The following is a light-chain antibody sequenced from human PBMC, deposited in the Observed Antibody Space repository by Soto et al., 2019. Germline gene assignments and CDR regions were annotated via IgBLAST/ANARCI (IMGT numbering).Light chain of an antibody. CDR1: SSNIGAGYD. CDR3: SSYTTIRTHVL. V-gene: IGLV1-40*01. J-gene: IGLJ2*01. CDR2: GNS. Sequence: QSVLTQPHSVSGAPGQRVTISCTGSSSNIGAGYDVHWYQQLPGTAPKLLIYGNSNRPSGVPDRFSGSKSGTSASLAITGLQAEDEADYFCSSYTTIRTHVLFGGGTKLTVL.